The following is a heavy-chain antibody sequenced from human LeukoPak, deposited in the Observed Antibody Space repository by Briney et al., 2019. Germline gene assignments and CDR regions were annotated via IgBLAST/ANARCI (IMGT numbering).Heavy chain of an antibody. CDR2: IYYSGST. Sequence: SETLSLTCTVSGGSISSSRYYWGWIRQPPGKGLEWIGSIYYSGSTYYNPSLKSRVTISVDTSKNQFSLKLSSVTAADTAVYYCARHIPTYYYDSSVPYYFDYWGQGTLVTVSS. J-gene: IGHJ4*02. D-gene: IGHD3-22*01. CDR3: ARHIPTYYYDSSVPYYFDY. CDR1: GGSISSSRYY. V-gene: IGHV4-39*01.